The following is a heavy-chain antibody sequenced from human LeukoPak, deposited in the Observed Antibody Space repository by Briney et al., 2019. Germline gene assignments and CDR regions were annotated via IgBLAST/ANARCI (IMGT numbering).Heavy chain of an antibody. Sequence: GGSLRLSCAASGFTFSSYAMSWVRQAPGKGLEWGSAISGSGGSTYYAYSVRGRFTISRDNSKNTLYLQMNSLRAEDPAVYYCANEAQQQSIFDYWGQGTLVPVSP. V-gene: IGHV3-23*01. D-gene: IGHD6-13*01. CDR1: GFTFSSYA. CDR3: ANEAQQQSIFDY. J-gene: IGHJ4*02. CDR2: ISGSGGST.